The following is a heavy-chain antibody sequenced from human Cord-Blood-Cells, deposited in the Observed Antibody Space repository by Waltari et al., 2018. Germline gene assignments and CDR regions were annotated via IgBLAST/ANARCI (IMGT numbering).Heavy chain of an antibody. Sequence: QLVESGGGLVKPGRVLRLSCTASGITFGDYALSWFRHAPGKGLEWVGFSRSKAYGGITGDAARVKGLERVGVIRSKAYGRTKGYAASVRCRFTIARDDSKSIAYLQMNILKTEDTAVYYCTRENESAGYSSSWWGQGTLVTVSS. CDR3: DDSKSIAYLQMNILKTEDTAVYYCTRENESAGYSSSW. J-gene: IGHJ4*02. V-gene: IGHV3-49*05. CDR2: SRSKAYGGIT. D-gene: IGHD2-15*01. CDR1: GITFGDYA.